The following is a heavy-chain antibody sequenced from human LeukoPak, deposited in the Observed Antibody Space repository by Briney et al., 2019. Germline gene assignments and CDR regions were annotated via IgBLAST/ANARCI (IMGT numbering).Heavy chain of an antibody. V-gene: IGHV3-74*01. J-gene: IGHJ4*02. Sequence: GGSLRLSCAASGFSLNNYWVPWVRQAPGKGLVWVSHINGDGSSTTYADSVKGRFTISRDNAKNMLYLQMNSLRAEDTAVYYCARGGSRSSGSFDYWGQGTLVTVSS. D-gene: IGHD6-6*01. CDR1: GFSLNNYW. CDR3: ARGGSRSSGSFDY. CDR2: INGDGSST.